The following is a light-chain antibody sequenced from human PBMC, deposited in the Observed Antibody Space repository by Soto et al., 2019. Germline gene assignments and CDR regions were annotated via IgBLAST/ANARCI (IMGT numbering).Light chain of an antibody. J-gene: IGLJ3*02. Sequence: QPVLTQSPSASASLGASVKLTCTLSSGHSSYAIAWHQQQPEKGPRYLMKLNSDGSHSKGDGIPDRFSGSSSGAERYLTISSLQSADEADYYCQTWGTGIHWVFGGGTPLTVL. V-gene: IGLV4-69*01. CDR1: SGHSSYA. CDR2: LNSDGSH. CDR3: QTWGTGIHWV.